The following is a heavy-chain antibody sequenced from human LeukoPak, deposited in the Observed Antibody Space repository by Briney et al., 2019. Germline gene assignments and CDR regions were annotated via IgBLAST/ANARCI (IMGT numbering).Heavy chain of an antibody. Sequence: PSETLSLTCSVSGPSISNYYWSWIRQSPGKGLEWIGYIYSTGSTDYNPSLKSRVTISVETSKNQFSLRLSSVTAADTAVYFCARHEGLARPFDYWGQGTLVPVSS. CDR3: ARHEGLARPFDY. J-gene: IGHJ4*02. CDR1: GPSISNYY. D-gene: IGHD6-19*01. V-gene: IGHV4-59*08. CDR2: IYSTGST.